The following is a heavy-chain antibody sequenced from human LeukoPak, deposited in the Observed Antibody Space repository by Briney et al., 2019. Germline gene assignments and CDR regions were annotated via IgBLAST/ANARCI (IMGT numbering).Heavy chain of an antibody. V-gene: IGHV3-7*01. J-gene: IGHJ4*02. CDR3: ARNRSVAL. CDR1: GFSFSNSW. Sequence: PGGSLRLSCSASGFSFSNSWMSWVRQAPGKGLEWVANIKQDESEKYYVDSVKGRFTTSRDNAKSSLYLQMHSLRAEDAAVYYCARNRSVALWGQGALVTVSS. CDR2: IKQDESEK. D-gene: IGHD6-19*01.